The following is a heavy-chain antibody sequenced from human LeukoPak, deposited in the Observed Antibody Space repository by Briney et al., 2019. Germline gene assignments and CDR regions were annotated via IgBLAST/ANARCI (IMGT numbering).Heavy chain of an antibody. Sequence: GGSLRLSCAASGFTFSPYSMTWVRQAPGKGLEWVSYISSSSSIIYYADSVKGRFTISRDNAKNSLYLQMSSLRAEDTAVYYCARVPRGYYFDYWGQGTLVTVSS. CDR1: GFTFSPYS. CDR2: ISSSSSII. D-gene: IGHD3-16*01. V-gene: IGHV3-48*01. J-gene: IGHJ4*02. CDR3: ARVPRGYYFDY.